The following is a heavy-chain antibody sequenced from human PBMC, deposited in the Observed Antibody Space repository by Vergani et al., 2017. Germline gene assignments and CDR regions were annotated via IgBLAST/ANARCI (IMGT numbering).Heavy chain of an antibody. CDR2: LSASDRRT. V-gene: IGHV3-NL1*01. D-gene: IGHD2-15*01. Sequence: QVQLVESGGGVVQPGKSLSLSCETSGFIFSDYVMHWVRQAPGKGLEWVSTLSASDRRTHYADSVKGRFTISRDISKNTLFLHMNSLRPEDTAVYYCARSRPYCTSGSCPAIWGQGTLVTVSS. CDR1: GFIFSDYV. CDR3: ARSRPYCTSGSCPAI. J-gene: IGHJ4*02.